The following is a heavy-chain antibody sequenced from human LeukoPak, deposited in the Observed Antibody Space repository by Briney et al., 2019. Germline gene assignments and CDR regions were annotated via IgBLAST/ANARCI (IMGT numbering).Heavy chain of an antibody. J-gene: IGHJ3*01. D-gene: IGHD3-22*01. CDR2: IHHSGIT. Sequence: PSETLSLTCTVSDYSISNTYYWGWIRQPPGKGLEWIGNIHHSGITNYNPSLKSRVSISVDTSKNQFSLKLSSVTAADTAVYYCARHNIGYYYDSSGDDAFDLWGQGTMVTVSS. CDR3: ARHNIGYYYDSSGDDAFDL. V-gene: IGHV4-38-2*02. CDR1: DYSISNTYY.